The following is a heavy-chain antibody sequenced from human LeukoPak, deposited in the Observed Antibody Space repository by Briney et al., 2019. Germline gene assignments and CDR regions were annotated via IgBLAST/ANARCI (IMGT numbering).Heavy chain of an antibody. D-gene: IGHD6-6*01. Sequence: ASVKVSCKASGYTFTCYYMHWVRQAPGQGLEWMGRINPNSGGTNYEQKFQGRVTMTRDTSISTAYMELSRLRSDDTAVYYCARDIEYSSSFDYWGQGTLVTVSS. CDR3: ARDIEYSSSFDY. J-gene: IGHJ4*02. V-gene: IGHV1-2*06. CDR1: GYTFTCYY. CDR2: INPNSGGT.